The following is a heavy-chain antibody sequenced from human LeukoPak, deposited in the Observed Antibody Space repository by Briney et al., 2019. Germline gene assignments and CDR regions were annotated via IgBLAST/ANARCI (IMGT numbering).Heavy chain of an antibody. Sequence: PSETLSLTCAVYGGSFSGYYWSWIRQPPGKGLEWIGEINHSGSTNYNPSLKSRVTISVDTSKNQFSLKLSSVTAADTAVYYCASIPYYDFWSGYYTWGQGTLVTVSS. V-gene: IGHV4-34*01. D-gene: IGHD3-3*01. J-gene: IGHJ5*02. CDR2: INHSGST. CDR3: ASIPYYDFWSGYYT. CDR1: GGSFSGYY.